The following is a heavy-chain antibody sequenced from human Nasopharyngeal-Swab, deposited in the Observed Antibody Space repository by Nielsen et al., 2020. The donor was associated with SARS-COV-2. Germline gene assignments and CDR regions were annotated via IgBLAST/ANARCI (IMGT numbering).Heavy chain of an antibody. CDR2: IYYSGST. CDR3: ARSMYCSSTSCRYYFDY. V-gene: IGHV4-31*02. Sequence: SCTVSGGSFSSAGYFWTWIRQHPGKGLEWIGYIYYSGSTYCNPSLKSRVTISVDTSKNHFSLKLSSVTAADTAVYFCARSMYCSSTSCRYYFDYWGQGTLVTVSS. J-gene: IGHJ4*02. D-gene: IGHD2-2*01. CDR1: GGSFSSAGYF.